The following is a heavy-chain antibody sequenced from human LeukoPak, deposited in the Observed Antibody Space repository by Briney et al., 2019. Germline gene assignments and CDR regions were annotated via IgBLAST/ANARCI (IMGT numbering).Heavy chain of an antibody. V-gene: IGHV4-4*07. CDR2: IYTSGST. Sequence: SETLSLTCTVSGGSISSYYWSWIRQPAGKGLEWIGRIYTSGSTNYNPSLKSRVTMSVDTSKNQFSLKLSSVTAADTAVYYCASTAVVVAATSDAFVIWGQGTMVTVSS. J-gene: IGHJ3*02. D-gene: IGHD2-15*01. CDR3: ASTAVVVAATSDAFVI. CDR1: GGSISSYY.